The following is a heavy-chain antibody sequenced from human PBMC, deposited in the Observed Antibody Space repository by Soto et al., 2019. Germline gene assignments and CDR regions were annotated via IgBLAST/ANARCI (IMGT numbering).Heavy chain of an antibody. D-gene: IGHD5-18*01. CDR1: GFTFSSYG. Sequence: QVQLVESGGGVVQPGRSLRLSCAASGFTFSSYGMHWVRQAPGKGLEWVAVISYDGSNKYYADSVKGRFTISRDNSKNPVFLQMNRLRAEDTAVYYCATDDDTAMVPFDYWGHGTLVTVSS. V-gene: IGHV3-30*03. J-gene: IGHJ4*01. CDR2: ISYDGSNK. CDR3: ATDDDTAMVPFDY.